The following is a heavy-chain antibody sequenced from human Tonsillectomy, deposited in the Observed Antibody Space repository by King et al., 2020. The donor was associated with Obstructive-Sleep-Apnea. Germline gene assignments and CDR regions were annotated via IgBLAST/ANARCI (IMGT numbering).Heavy chain of an antibody. D-gene: IGHD6-13*01. CDR3: ARGTGAAAVNWFDP. CDR2: INHSGST. V-gene: IGHV4-34*01. J-gene: IGHJ5*02. CDR1: GGSFSDYY. Sequence: VQLQQWGAGLLKPSETLSLTCAVFGGSFSDYYWSWIRQPPGKGLEWIGEINHSGSTNYNPSLKSRFTISVDTSKNQFSLKLNSVTAADTALYYCARGTGAAAVNWFDPWGQGTLVTVSS.